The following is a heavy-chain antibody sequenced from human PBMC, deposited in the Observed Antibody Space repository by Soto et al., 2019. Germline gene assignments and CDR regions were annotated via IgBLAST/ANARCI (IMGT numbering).Heavy chain of an antibody. CDR2: ISSSSSYT. Sequence: VGSLRLSGAASGFTFSDYYMSWIRQAPGKGLEWVSYISSSSSYTNYADSVKGRFTISRDNAKNSLYLQMNSLRAEDTAVYYCARGRGFKTYYYDSSGYPEDAFDIWGQGTMVTVSS. D-gene: IGHD3-22*01. CDR1: GFTFSDYY. V-gene: IGHV3-11*06. CDR3: ARGRGFKTYYYDSSGYPEDAFDI. J-gene: IGHJ3*02.